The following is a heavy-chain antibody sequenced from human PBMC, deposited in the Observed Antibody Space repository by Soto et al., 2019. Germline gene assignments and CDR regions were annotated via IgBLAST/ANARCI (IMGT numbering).Heavy chain of an antibody. CDR1: GGTFSSYA. V-gene: IGHV1-69*13. J-gene: IGHJ4*02. Sequence: SVKVSCKASGGTFSSYAISWVRQAPGQGLEWMGGIIPIFGTANYAQKFQGRVTITADESTSTAYMELSSLRSEDTAVYYCANGDVYYYDSSGYTLDYWGQGTLVTVSS. CDR2: IIPIFGTA. CDR3: ANGDVYYYDSSGYTLDY. D-gene: IGHD3-22*01.